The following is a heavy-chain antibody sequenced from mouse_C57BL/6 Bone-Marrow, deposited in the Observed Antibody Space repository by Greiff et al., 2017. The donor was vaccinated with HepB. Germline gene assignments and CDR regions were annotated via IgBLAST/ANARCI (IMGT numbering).Heavy chain of an antibody. CDR1: GYTFTDYE. CDR3: TRYYDYDEGDYYAMDY. J-gene: IGHJ4*01. D-gene: IGHD2-4*01. Sequence: QVQLQQSGAELVRPGASVTLSCKASGYTFTDYEMHWVKQTPVHGLEWIGAIDPETGGTAYNQKFKGKAILTADKSSSTAYMELRSLTSEDSAVYYCTRYYDYDEGDYYAMDYWGQGTSVTVSS. CDR2: IDPETGGT. V-gene: IGHV1-15*01.